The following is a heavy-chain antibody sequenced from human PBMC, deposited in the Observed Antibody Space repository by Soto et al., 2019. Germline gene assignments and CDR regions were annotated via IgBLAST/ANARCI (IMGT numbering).Heavy chain of an antibody. CDR3: ARDYSGSYYEPYYYYGMDV. CDR1: GFTFSSYW. J-gene: IGHJ6*02. CDR2: IKQDGSEK. Sequence: ESGGGLVQPGGSLRLSCAASGFTFSSYWMSWVRQAPGKGLEWVANIKQDGSEKYYVDSVKGRFTISRDNAKNSLYLQMNSLRAEDTAVYYCARDYSGSYYEPYYYYGMDVWGQGTTVTVSS. D-gene: IGHD1-26*01. V-gene: IGHV3-7*01.